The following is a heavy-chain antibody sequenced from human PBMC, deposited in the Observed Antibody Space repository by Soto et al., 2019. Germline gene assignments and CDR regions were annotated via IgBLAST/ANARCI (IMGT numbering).Heavy chain of an antibody. CDR2: ITHSGST. CDR3: ARGRQDIIVEPAPSWFDP. CDR1: GGSFSGYY. V-gene: IGHV4-34*01. Sequence: QVQLQQWGAGLLKPSETLSLTCAVYGGSFSGYYWTWIRQPPGKGLEWIAEITHSGSTNYNPSLKSRLTISVVTSKNQFSLRMTSVTAADTALYYCARGRQDIIVEPAPSWFDPWGQGTLVTVSS. J-gene: IGHJ5*02. D-gene: IGHD2-2*01.